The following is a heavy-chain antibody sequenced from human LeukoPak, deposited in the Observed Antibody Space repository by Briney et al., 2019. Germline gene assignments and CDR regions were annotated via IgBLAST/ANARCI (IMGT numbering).Heavy chain of an antibody. Sequence: SGPTLVNPTQTLTLTCTFSGFPLSTSGVGVGWIRQPPGKALEWLTLISWDDDKRYSPSLKSRLTVTTDTSTNQVTFTLTNLDPVDTATYYCAQFIAAAGTGNVPWRYWGQGTLVTVSS. D-gene: IGHD6-13*01. CDR1: GFPLSTSGVG. V-gene: IGHV2-5*02. J-gene: IGHJ4*02. CDR2: ISWDDDK. CDR3: AQFIAAAGTGNVPWRY.